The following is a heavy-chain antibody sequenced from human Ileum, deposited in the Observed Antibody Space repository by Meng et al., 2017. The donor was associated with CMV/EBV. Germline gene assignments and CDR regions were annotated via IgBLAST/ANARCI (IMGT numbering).Heavy chain of an antibody. Sequence: ASGFTFRNYAVSWVRQAPGKGLGWVSVIYPDGTKTFYADSVEGRFTIFRANPKNTLYLQMNSLRAEDTAVYYCAKDDNGYTGEGGYWGQGTLVTVSS. CDR1: GFTFRNYA. D-gene: IGHD3-16*01. V-gene: IGHV3-23*03. J-gene: IGHJ4*02. CDR3: AKDDNGYTGEGGY. CDR2: IYPDGTKT.